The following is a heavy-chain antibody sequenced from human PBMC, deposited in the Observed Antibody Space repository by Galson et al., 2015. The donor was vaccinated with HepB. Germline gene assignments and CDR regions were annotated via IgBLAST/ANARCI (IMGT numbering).Heavy chain of an antibody. J-gene: IGHJ4*02. Sequence: SVKVSCKASGYTFTSYGISWVRQAPGQGLEWMGWISAYNGNTSYAQKLQGRVTMTTDTSTSTAYMELRSLRSDDTAVYYCARDDVVVVAAHFDYWGQGTLVTVSS. D-gene: IGHD2-15*01. CDR1: GYTFTSYG. CDR3: ARDDVVVVAAHFDY. V-gene: IGHV1-18*01. CDR2: ISAYNGNT.